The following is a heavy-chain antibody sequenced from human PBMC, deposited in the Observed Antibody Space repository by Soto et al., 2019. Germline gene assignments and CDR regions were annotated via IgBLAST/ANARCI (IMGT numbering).Heavy chain of an antibody. J-gene: IGHJ4*02. Sequence: PSQTMSLTCTVSGGSISSGDYYWSWIRQPPGKGLEWIGYIYYSGSTYYNPSLKSRVTISVDTSKNQFSLKLSSVTAADTAVYYCAYSGDSSGPFTGWGQGTLVTVSS. D-gene: IGHD3-22*01. CDR1: GGSISSGDYY. V-gene: IGHV4-30-4*01. CDR2: IYYSGST. CDR3: AYSGDSSGPFTG.